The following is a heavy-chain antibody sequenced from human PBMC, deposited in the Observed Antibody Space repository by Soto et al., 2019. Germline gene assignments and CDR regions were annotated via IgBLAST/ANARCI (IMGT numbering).Heavy chain of an antibody. Sequence: ASVKVSCKASGYTFTSYAMHWVRQAPGQRLEWMGWINAGNGNTKYSQKFQGRVTITRDTSASTAYMELSSLRSEDTAVYYCARAVDSSGYYYVRTNFDYWGQGTLVTVSS. CDR3: ARAVDSSGYYYVRTNFDY. CDR1: GYTFTSYA. V-gene: IGHV1-3*01. J-gene: IGHJ4*02. D-gene: IGHD3-22*01. CDR2: INAGNGNT.